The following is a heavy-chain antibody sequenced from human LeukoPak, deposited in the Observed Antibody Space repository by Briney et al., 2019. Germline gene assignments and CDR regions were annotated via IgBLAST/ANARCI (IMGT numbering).Heavy chain of an antibody. V-gene: IGHV1-2*02. CDR2: INPKSGGT. CDR3: ARNLWFGESSDAFDM. Sequence: WASVKVSCKASGYTFTGYCMHWVRQAPGQGLEWMGWINPKSGGTNYAQKFQGRVTMTRDTSISTAYMEMSRLRSDDTAVYYCARNLWFGESSDAFDMWGQGTMVTVSS. CDR1: GYTFTGYC. D-gene: IGHD3-10*01. J-gene: IGHJ3*02.